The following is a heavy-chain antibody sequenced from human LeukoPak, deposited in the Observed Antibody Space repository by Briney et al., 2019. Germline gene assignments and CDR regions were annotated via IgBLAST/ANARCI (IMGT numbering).Heavy chain of an antibody. J-gene: IGHJ6*02. Sequence: SETLSLTCTVSGGSISSYYWSWIRQPPGKGLEWIGYIYYSGSTNYNPSLKGRVTISVDTSKNQFSLKLSSVTAADTAVYYCARDSPTRDGYNTGPYYYYGMDVWGQGTTVTVSS. CDR1: GGSISSYY. D-gene: IGHD5-12*01. V-gene: IGHV4-59*01. CDR2: IYYSGST. CDR3: ARDSPTRDGYNTGPYYYYGMDV.